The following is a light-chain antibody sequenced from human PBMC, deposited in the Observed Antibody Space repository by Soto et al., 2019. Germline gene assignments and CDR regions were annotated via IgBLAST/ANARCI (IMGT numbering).Light chain of an antibody. Sequence: ERVLTQAPGILSLSQGERETLSCRASQSVRSTYLAWYQQKPGQAPRLLIHGASSRATGIPDRFSGSGSGTDFTLTISLLEPEHFAVYYCQYYSSSLSLTFGQVTRL. CDR3: QYYSSSLSLT. V-gene: IGKV3-20*01. CDR2: GAS. J-gene: IGKJ5*01. CDR1: QSVRSTY.